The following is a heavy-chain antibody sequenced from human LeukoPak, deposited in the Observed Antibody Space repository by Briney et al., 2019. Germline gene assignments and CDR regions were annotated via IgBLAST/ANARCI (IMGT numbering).Heavy chain of an antibody. Sequence: GGSLRLSCAASGFTFSSYGMHWVRQAPGKGLEWVAVISYDGSNKYYADSVKGRFTISGDNSKNTLYLQMNSLRAEDTAVYYCAKDRGSSGYYVDYWGQGTLVTVSS. J-gene: IGHJ4*02. V-gene: IGHV3-30*18. D-gene: IGHD3-22*01. CDR2: ISYDGSNK. CDR3: AKDRGSSGYYVDY. CDR1: GFTFSSYG.